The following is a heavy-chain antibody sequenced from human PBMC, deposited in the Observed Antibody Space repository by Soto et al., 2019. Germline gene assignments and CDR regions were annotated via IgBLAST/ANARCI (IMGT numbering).Heavy chain of an antibody. CDR1: AFTFSTYA. J-gene: IGHJ6*02. V-gene: IGHV3-23*01. CDR2: VSGSGGST. D-gene: IGHD3-22*01. Sequence: EVQLLESGGGFVQPGGSLRLSCAASAFTFSTYAMTWVRQAPGKGLEWVSSVSGSGGSTYYADSVKGRFTISRDNSKNTLYLHMNSLIAEDTAVYFCAKSSATSSVISCFRPFALAVWGQGTTVTVSS. CDR3: AKSSATSSVISCFRPFALAV.